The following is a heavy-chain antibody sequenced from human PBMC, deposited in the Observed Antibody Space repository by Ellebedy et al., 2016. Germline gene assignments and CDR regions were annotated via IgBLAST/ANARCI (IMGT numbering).Heavy chain of an antibody. CDR2: ISGGST. V-gene: IGHV3-38-3*01. CDR1: RFTVSSNE. D-gene: IGHD6-19*01. CDR3: ARAGSSGWYAPLGNDY. Sequence: GGSLRLSXAASRFTVSSNEMSWVRQAPGKGLEWVSSISGGSTYYADSVKGRFTISRDNAKNSLYLQMNSLRAEDTAVYYCARAGSSGWYAPLGNDYWGQGTLVTVSS. J-gene: IGHJ4*02.